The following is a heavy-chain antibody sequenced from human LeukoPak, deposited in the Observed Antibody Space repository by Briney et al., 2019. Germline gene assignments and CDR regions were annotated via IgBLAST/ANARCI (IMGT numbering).Heavy chain of an antibody. J-gene: IGHJ4*02. CDR2: INPSGGST. CDR1: GYTFTSNY. Sequence: ASVKVSCKASGYTFTSNYIYWVRQAPGQGLEWMGRINPSGGSTSYTQKFQGRVTMTRDTSTSTVYMELSSLRSEDTAVYYCARCQGSQNDYWGQGTLVTVSS. CDR3: ARCQGSQNDY. V-gene: IGHV1-46*01. D-gene: IGHD3-10*01.